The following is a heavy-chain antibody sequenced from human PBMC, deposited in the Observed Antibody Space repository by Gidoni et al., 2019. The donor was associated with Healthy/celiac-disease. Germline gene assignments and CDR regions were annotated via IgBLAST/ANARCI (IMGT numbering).Heavy chain of an antibody. V-gene: IGHV1-24*01. CDR3: ATGALLWFGGENWFDP. D-gene: IGHD3-10*01. J-gene: IGHJ5*02. Sequence: QVQLVQSGAEVKKPGASVKVSCTVSGYTLTELSMHWVRQAPGKGLEWMGGFDPEDGETIYAQKFQGRVTMTEDTSTDTAYMELSSLRSEDTAVYYCATGALLWFGGENWFDPWGQGTLVTVSS. CDR1: GYTLTELS. CDR2: FDPEDGET.